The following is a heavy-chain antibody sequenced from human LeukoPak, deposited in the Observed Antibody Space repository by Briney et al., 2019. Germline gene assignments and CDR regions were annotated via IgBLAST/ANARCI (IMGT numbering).Heavy chain of an antibody. J-gene: IGHJ4*02. CDR1: GFTFSSYS. Sequence: PGGSLRLSCAASGFTFSSYSMNWVRQAPGKGLEWVSSISSSSSYIYYADSVKGRFTISRDNAKNSLYLQMNSLRAEDTAVYYCARGTEWTYYYDSSGMTFDYWGQGTLVTVSS. V-gene: IGHV3-21*01. CDR3: ARGTEWTYYYDSSGMTFDY. D-gene: IGHD3-22*01. CDR2: ISSSSSYI.